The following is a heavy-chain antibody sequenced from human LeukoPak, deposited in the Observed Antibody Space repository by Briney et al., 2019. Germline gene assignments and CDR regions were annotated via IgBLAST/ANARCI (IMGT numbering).Heavy chain of an antibody. Sequence: GASVKVSCKASGYTFTGYYMHWVRQAPGQGLEWMGWISAYNGNTNYAQKLQGRVTMTTDTSTSTAYMELRSLRSDDTAVYYCARLGGLPQPFWFYYYMDVWGKGTTVTVSS. J-gene: IGHJ6*03. CDR2: ISAYNGNT. CDR1: GYTFTGYY. D-gene: IGHD3-3*01. V-gene: IGHV1-18*04. CDR3: ARLGGLPQPFWFYYYMDV.